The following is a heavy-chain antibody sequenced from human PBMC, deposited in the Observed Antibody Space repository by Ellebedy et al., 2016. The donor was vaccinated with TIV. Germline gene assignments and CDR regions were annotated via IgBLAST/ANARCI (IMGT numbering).Heavy chain of an antibody. D-gene: IGHD3-22*01. CDR3: ARDLTMIVVVMAY. V-gene: IGHV1-18*01. CDR2: ISAYNGHT. CDR1: GYTFTNYG. Sequence: ASVKVSCKASGYTFTNYGISWVRQAPGQGLEWMAWISAYNGHTNYAQKFQGRVTLTTDTSTSTAYMELRSLRSDDTAVYYCARDLTMIVVVMAYWGQGTLVTVSS. J-gene: IGHJ4*02.